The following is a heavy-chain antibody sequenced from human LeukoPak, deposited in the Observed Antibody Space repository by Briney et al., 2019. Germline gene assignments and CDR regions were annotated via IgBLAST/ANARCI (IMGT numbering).Heavy chain of an antibody. D-gene: IGHD6-13*01. J-gene: IGHJ4*02. CDR3: AKDRYSSSWYYFDY. CDR2: ISSSSSYI. CDR1: GFTFSSYS. V-gene: IGHV3-21*01. Sequence: PGGSLRLSCAASGFTFSSYSMNWVRQAPGKGLEWVSSISSSSSYIYYADSVKGRFTISRDKSKNTLYLQMNSLRAEDTAAYYCAKDRYSSSWYYFDYWGQGTLVTVSS.